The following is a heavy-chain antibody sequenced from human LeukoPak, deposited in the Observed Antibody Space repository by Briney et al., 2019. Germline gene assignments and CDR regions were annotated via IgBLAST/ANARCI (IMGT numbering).Heavy chain of an antibody. D-gene: IGHD3-22*01. CDR1: GGSISSSSYY. CDR2: IYYSGST. CDR3: ARLDYYDSSGYYPY. Sequence: PSETLSLTCTVSGGSISSSSYYWGWIRQPPGKGLEWIGYIYYSGSTNYNPSLKSRVTISVDTSKNQFSLKLSSVTAADTAVYYCARLDYYDSSGYYPYWGQGTLVTVSS. J-gene: IGHJ4*02. V-gene: IGHV4-61*05.